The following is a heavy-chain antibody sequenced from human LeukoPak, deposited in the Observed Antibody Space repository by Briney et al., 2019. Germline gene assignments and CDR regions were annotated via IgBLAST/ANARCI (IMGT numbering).Heavy chain of an antibody. CDR2: IYYSGST. J-gene: IGHJ5*02. CDR3: ARDVSSTSSWWFDP. CDR1: GGSISSYY. D-gene: IGHD2-2*01. Sequence: SETLSLTCTVSGGSISSYYWSWIRQPPGKGLEWIGYIYYSGSTNYNPSLKSRVTISVDTSKNQFSLKLSSVTAADTAVYYCARDVSSTSSWWFDPWGQGTLVIVSS. V-gene: IGHV4-59*01.